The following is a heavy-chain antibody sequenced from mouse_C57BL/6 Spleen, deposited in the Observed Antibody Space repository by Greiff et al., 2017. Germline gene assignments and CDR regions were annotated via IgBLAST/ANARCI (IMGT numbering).Heavy chain of an antibody. J-gene: IGHJ3*01. CDR1: GYSITSGYY. D-gene: IGHD1-1*01. V-gene: IGHV3-6*01. Sequence: EVQLVESGPGLVKPSQSLSLTCSVTGYSITSGYYWNWIRQFPGNKLEWMGYISYDGSNNYNPSLKNRISITRDTSKNQFFLKLNSLTTEDTATYYCAREGVDYGSSYAAWFAYWGQGTLVTVSA. CDR2: ISYDGSN. CDR3: AREGVDYGSSYAAWFAY.